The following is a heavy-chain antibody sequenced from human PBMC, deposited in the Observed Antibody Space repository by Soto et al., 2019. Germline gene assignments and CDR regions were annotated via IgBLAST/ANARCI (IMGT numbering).Heavy chain of an antibody. Sequence: PSQTLSLTCAISGDSVSSNSAAWNWIRQSPSRGLEWLGRTYYRSKWYNDYAVSVKSRITINPDTSKNQFSLQLNSVTPEDTAVYYCARAAVVVPAANYYYGMGVWGQGTTVTVSS. CDR3: ARAAVVVPAANYYYGMGV. CDR1: GDSVSSNSAA. D-gene: IGHD2-2*01. CDR2: TYYRSKWYN. V-gene: IGHV6-1*01. J-gene: IGHJ6*02.